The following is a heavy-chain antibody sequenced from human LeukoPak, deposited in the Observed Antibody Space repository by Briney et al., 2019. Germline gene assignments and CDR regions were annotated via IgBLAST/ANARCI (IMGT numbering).Heavy chain of an antibody. J-gene: IGHJ4*02. CDR2: IYHSGST. Sequence: PSETLSLTCSVSGGSISSGGYYWGWIRQPPGKGLEWIGSIYHSGSTYYNPSLKSRVTISVDTSKNHFSLKLSSVTAADTAVYYCARRVHYFDYWGQGTLVTVSS. CDR1: GGSISSGGYY. CDR3: ARRVHYFDY. V-gene: IGHV4-39*02.